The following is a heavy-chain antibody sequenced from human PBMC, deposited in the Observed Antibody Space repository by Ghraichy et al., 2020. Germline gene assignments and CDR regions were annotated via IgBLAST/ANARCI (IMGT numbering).Heavy chain of an antibody. CDR1: GGSISSSSYY. Sequence: SETLSLTCTVSGGSISSSSYYRGWIRQPPGKGLEWIGSIYYSGSTYYNPSLKSRVTISVDTSKNQFSLKLSSVTAADTAVYYCARPAVPLYYFDYWGQGTLVTVSS. CDR3: ARPAVPLYYFDY. CDR2: IYYSGST. J-gene: IGHJ4*02. V-gene: IGHV4-39*01.